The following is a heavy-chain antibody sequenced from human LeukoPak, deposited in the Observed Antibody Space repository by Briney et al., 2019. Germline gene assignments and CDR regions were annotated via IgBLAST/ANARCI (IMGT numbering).Heavy chain of an antibody. Sequence: WASVNVSCTASGYTFTSYAMNWVRQAPGQGLEWVGWINTNTGNPTYAQGLTGRFVFSLDTSVSTAYLQISSLKAEDTAVYYCARGEGWFDPWGQGTLVTVSS. V-gene: IGHV7-4-1*02. CDR3: ARGEGWFDP. CDR1: GYTFTSYA. J-gene: IGHJ5*02. CDR2: INTNTGNP.